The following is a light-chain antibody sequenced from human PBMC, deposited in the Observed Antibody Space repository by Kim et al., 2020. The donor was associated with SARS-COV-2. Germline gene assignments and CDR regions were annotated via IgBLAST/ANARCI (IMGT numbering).Light chain of an antibody. CDR3: QKYNNWPPT. CDR1: QSVSSN. V-gene: IGKV3-15*01. Sequence: VSPGERDTLSCRASQSVSSNLAWYQQKPGQAPPLLIYGASARATGIPARFSGSGSGTEFTLTISSLQSEDFAVYYCQKYNNWPPTFGQGTKVDIK. CDR2: GAS. J-gene: IGKJ1*01.